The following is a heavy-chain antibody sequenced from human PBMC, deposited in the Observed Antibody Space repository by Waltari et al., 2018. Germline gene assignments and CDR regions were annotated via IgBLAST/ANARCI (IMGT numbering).Heavy chain of an antibody. J-gene: IGHJ4*02. D-gene: IGHD1-26*01. CDR2: KSSSSGSL. CDR1: GFTFSMHG. Sequence: EVQLVESGGGLVHPGGSLRLSCAASGFTFSMHGMNWVRQAPGKVVEWLSYKSSSSGSLYYADSVKCRFTISGNNAKNALYLQMNSLRDEDTAVYYGARAREMGDYWGQGTLVNVSS. CDR3: ARAREMGDY. V-gene: IGHV3-48*02.